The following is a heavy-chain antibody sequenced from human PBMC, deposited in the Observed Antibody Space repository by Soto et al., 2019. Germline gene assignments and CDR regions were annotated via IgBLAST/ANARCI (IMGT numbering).Heavy chain of an antibody. J-gene: IGHJ4*02. V-gene: IGHV3-48*01. CDR1: GFTFSSYS. Sequence: GGSLRLSCAASGFTFSSYSMNWARQAPGKGLEWVSYISSSSSTIYYADSVKGRFTISRDNAKNSLYLQMNSLRAEDTAVYYCARDYGTVTDTEDYWGQGTLVTVSS. D-gene: IGHD4-17*01. CDR3: ARDYGTVTDTEDY. CDR2: ISSSSSTI.